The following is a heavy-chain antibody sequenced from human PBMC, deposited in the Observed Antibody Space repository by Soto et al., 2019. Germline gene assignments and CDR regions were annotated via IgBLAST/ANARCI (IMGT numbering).Heavy chain of an antibody. CDR3: ARSGSYYAYNWFDP. CDR1: GSTFSSYA. D-gene: IGHD1-26*01. J-gene: IGHJ5*02. V-gene: IGHV1-69*13. Sequence: SVKVSCKASGSTFSSYAISCVRQAPGQGLEWMGGIIPIFGTANYAQKFQGRVTITADESTSTAYMELSSLRSEDTAVYYCARSGSYYAYNWFDPWGQGTLVTVSS. CDR2: IIPIFGTA.